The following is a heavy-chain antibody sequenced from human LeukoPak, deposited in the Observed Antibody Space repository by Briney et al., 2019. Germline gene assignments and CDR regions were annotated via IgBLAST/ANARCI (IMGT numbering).Heavy chain of an antibody. CDR1: GGSISSYY. V-gene: IGHV4-4*07. CDR3: ARDVGKPYYDFWSGYSRYYFDY. CDR2: IYTSGST. J-gene: IGHJ4*02. D-gene: IGHD3-3*01. Sequence: PSETLSLTCTVSGGSISSYYWSWIRQPAGKGLEWIGRIYTSGSTNYNPSLKSRVTMSVDTSKNQFSLKLSSVTAADTAVYYCARDVGKPYYDFWSGYSRYYFDYWGQGTLVTVSS.